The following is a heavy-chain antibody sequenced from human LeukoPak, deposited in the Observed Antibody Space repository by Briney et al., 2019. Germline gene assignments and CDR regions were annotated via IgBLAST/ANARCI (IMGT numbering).Heavy chain of an antibody. V-gene: IGHV4-4*07. Sequence: ASETLSLTCTVSGGSISSYYWSWIRRPAGKGLEWIGRIYTSGSTNYNPPLKSRVTMSVDTSKNQFSLKLSSVTAADTAVYYCAREAPRNYDFWSGSPGGAYYFDYWGQGTLVTVSS. J-gene: IGHJ4*02. CDR2: IYTSGST. CDR1: GGSISSYY. D-gene: IGHD3-3*01. CDR3: AREAPRNYDFWSGSPGGAYYFDY.